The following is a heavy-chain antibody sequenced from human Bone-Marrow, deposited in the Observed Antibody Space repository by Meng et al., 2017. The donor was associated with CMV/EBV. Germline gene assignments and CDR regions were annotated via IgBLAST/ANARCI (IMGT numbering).Heavy chain of an antibody. CDR3: TTDRWYFNV. V-gene: IGHV3-15*04. CDR2: IESKTDGGTI. J-gene: IGHJ2*01. CDR1: RFTFNNAW. Sequence: LSVAASRFTFNNAWVSWVRQAPGKGLEWVGRIESKTDGGTIDYAAPVKGRFTISRDDSKKMLFLRMNSLKTEDTAVYYCTTDRWYFNVWGRGTLVTVSS.